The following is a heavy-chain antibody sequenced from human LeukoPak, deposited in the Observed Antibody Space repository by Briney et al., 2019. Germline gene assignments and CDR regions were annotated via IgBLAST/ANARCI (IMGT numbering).Heavy chain of an antibody. CDR1: GYTFTSYD. V-gene: IGHV1-8*01. J-gene: IGHJ5*02. CDR2: MNPNSGNT. Sequence: GASVKVSCKASGYTFTSYDINWVRQATGQGLEWMGWMNPNSGNTGCAQKFQGRVTMTRNTSISTAYMELSSLRAEDTAVYYCAREVSKSPQKESFKNWFDPWGQGTLVTVSS. CDR3: AREVSKSPQKESFKNWFDP. D-gene: IGHD3-16*02.